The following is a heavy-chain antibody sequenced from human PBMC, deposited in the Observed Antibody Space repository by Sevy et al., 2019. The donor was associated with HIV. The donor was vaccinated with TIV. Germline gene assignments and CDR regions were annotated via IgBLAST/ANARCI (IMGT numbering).Heavy chain of an antibody. D-gene: IGHD2-2*01. CDR3: ARDSSPRYCSSTSCYDDAFDI. V-gene: IGHV1-2*02. J-gene: IGHJ3*02. CDR2: INPNSGGT. Sequence: ASVKVSCKASGYTFTGYYMHWVRQAPGQGLEWMGWINPNSGGTNYAQKFQGRVTMTRDTSISTAYMELSRLRSDDTAVYYCARDSSPRYCSSTSCYDDAFDIWGQGTMVTVSS. CDR1: GYTFTGYY.